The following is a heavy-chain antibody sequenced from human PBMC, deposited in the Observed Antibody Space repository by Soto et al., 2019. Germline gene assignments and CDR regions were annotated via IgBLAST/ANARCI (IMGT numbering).Heavy chain of an antibody. V-gene: IGHV1-8*01. Sequence: ASVKVSCKSSGYTFTTYNINWVRQATGQGLEWMGWMNPNSGNTGYAQKFQDRITLTRDTSITTAYMELSSLRSDDTAVYFCVRYGVEATYWGQGTQVTVSS. J-gene: IGHJ4*02. CDR3: VRYGVEATY. D-gene: IGHD2-8*01. CDR2: MNPNSGNT. CDR1: GYTFTTYN.